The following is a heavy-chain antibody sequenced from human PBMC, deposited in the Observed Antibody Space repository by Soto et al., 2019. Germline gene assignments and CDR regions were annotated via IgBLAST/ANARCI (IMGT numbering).Heavy chain of an antibody. Sequence: PSETLSLTCIVSGGTISGFDWSWTRQPPGKGLERIGDINSSGGTNCNPSLASRVTISADTSRNQFSLKLRSVTAADTAVYYCARGAWSNDYWGQGILVTVSS. D-gene: IGHD6-19*01. CDR3: ARGAWSNDY. CDR2: INSSGGT. CDR1: GGTISGFD. J-gene: IGHJ4*02. V-gene: IGHV4-59*01.